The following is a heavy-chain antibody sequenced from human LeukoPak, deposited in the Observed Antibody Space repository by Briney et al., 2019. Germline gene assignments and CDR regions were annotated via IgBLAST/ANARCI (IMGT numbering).Heavy chain of an antibody. CDR2: ISSSSNSI. Sequence: GGSLRLSRAASGFTLSTYTMNWVRQAPGRGLEWVSSISSSSNSIYYADSVKGRFTISRDNAKNSLYLQMNSLRAGETAVYYCARDHTSSYYGMDVWGQGTTVTVSS. J-gene: IGHJ6*02. CDR3: ARDHTSSYYGMDV. D-gene: IGHD6-13*01. V-gene: IGHV3-21*01. CDR1: GFTLSTYT.